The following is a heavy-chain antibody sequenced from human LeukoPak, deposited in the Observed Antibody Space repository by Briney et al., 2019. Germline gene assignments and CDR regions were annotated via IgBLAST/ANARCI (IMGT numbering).Heavy chain of an antibody. D-gene: IGHD3-22*01. CDR1: ESTFSAYD. V-gene: IGHV3-23*01. Sequence: GGSLRLSCAGSESTFSAYDMSWVRQAPGKGLEWVSGISGSGGGTYYADSVKGRFTISRDNSKNTLYLQMNSLRAEDTAVYYCAKDLIDYYDSSGSFDYWGQGTLVTVSS. J-gene: IGHJ4*02. CDR3: AKDLIDYYDSSGSFDY. CDR2: ISGSGGGT.